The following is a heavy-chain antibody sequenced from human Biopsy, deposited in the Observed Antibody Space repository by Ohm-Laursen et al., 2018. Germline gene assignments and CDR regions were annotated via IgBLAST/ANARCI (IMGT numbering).Heavy chain of an antibody. V-gene: IGHV1-2*02. D-gene: IGHD3-3*01. CDR2: IYPNSGDT. CDR3: ARDLLEWSLPS. Sequence: SVKVSCKVSGYTLNELSMHWVRQVPGKGLEWMGSIYPNSGDTDFAQKFQGRVSMTRDTSVSTAYLELSSLRSDDTAIYYCARDLLEWSLPSWGQGTLVTVSS. CDR1: GYTLNELS. J-gene: IGHJ4*02.